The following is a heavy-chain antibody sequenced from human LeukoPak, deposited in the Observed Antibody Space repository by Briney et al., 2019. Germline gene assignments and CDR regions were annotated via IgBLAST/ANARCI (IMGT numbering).Heavy chain of an antibody. D-gene: IGHD5-18*01. CDR1: GFTFRSCA. CDR2: ISDSGVSA. Sequence: GGSLRLSCAASGFTFRSCAMHWVRQAPGKGLEWVSGISDSGVSAFYTHSVKGRSTISRDNSKNTLYLQMRSLRAEDTAVYYCAKGDGSTYVTHFDFWGQGTLVSVSS. V-gene: IGHV3-23*01. CDR3: AKGDGSTYVTHFDF. J-gene: IGHJ4*02.